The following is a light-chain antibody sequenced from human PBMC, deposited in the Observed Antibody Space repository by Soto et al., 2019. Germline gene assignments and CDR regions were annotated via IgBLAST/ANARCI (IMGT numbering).Light chain of an antibody. CDR1: QGISSY. J-gene: IGKJ1*01. CDR3: KQYYSYPRT. V-gene: IGKV1-8*01. CDR2: AAS. Sequence: AIRMTQSPSSFSASTGDRVTITCRASQGISSYLAWYQQKPGKAPKLLIYAASTLQSGVPSRFSGSGSGKDFTLTIGCLRSEVFEIYYCKQYYSYPRTFGQGTKVNIK.